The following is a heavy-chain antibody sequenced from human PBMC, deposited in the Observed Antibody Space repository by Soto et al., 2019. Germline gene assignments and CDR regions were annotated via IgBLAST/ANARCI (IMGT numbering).Heavy chain of an antibody. J-gene: IGHJ3*02. V-gene: IGHV3-21*01. D-gene: IGHD6-13*01. CDR3: ARDIRDSRSGLPSHDAFDI. CDR2: ISSSSSYI. CDR1: GFTFSSYS. Sequence: GGSLRLSCTASGFTFSSYSMNWVRQAPGKGLEWVSSISSSSSYIYYADSVKGRFTISRGNAKNSLYLQMNSLRAEDTAVYYCARDIRDSRSGLPSHDAFDIWGQGTMVTVSS.